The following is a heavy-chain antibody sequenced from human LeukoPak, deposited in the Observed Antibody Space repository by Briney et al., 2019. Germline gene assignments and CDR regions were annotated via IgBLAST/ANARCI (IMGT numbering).Heavy chain of an antibody. V-gene: IGHV3-66*01. Sequence: PWGCLRLSCAASGFTVSSNYMSWVRQAPGKRLEWVSVIYSGGSTYYADSVKGRFTISRDNSKNTLYLQMNSLRAEDTAVYYCARFPSSWSNWGQGTLVTVSS. J-gene: IGHJ4*02. CDR1: GFTVSSNY. D-gene: IGHD6-13*01. CDR2: IYSGGST. CDR3: ARFPSSWSN.